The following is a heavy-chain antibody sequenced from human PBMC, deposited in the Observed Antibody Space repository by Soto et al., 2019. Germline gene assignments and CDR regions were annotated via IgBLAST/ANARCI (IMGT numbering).Heavy chain of an antibody. CDR2: FYADGTT. Sequence: EVQVVESGGGLIQPGGSLRLSCVASGFNVSNNYMNWVRQAPGKGLEWVSGFYADGTTLYADSVEGRFTISRDNSKNTVYLQMNSLRAEDTAVYYCARDWGGNTTPYWYFDLWGRGTLVTVSS. CDR1: GFNVSNNY. CDR3: ARDWGGNTTPYWYFDL. V-gene: IGHV3-53*01. J-gene: IGHJ2*01. D-gene: IGHD1-1*01.